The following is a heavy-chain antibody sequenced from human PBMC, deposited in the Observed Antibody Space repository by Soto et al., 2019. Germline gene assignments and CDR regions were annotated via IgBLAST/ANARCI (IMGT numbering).Heavy chain of an antibody. J-gene: IGHJ1*01. Sequence: GGSLRLSCAASGFTFSNAWMSWVRQAPGKGLEWVGRIKSKTDGGTTDYAAPVKGRFTISRDDSKNTLYLQMNSLKTEDTAVYYCDTEDSMITFGGVIQDWGQGTLVTVSS. V-gene: IGHV3-15*01. CDR3: DTEDSMITFGGVIQD. CDR2: IKSKTDGGTT. CDR1: GFTFSNAW. D-gene: IGHD3-16*01.